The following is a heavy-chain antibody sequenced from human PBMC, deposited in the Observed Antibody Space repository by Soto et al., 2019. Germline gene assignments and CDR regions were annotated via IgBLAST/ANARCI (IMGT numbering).Heavy chain of an antibody. Sequence: SVKVSCKASGFTFTSSAMQWVRQARGQRLEWIGWIVVGSGNTNYAQKFQERVTITRDMSTSTAYMELSSLRSEDTAVYYCAAVPQGDYGEYYYYYMDVWDKGTTVTVSS. CDR3: AAVPQGDYGEYYYYYMDV. D-gene: IGHD4-17*01. J-gene: IGHJ6*03. V-gene: IGHV1-58*02. CDR2: IVVGSGNT. CDR1: GFTFTSSA.